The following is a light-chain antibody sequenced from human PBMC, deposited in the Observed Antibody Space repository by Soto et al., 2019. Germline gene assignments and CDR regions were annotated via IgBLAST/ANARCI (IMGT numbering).Light chain of an antibody. CDR3: QSYDSSLSGSKV. V-gene: IGLV1-40*01. J-gene: IGLJ3*02. Sequence: QAVVTQPPSVSGAPGQRVTISCTGSSSNIGARYDVHWYQQLPGTAPKLLMYDNNTRPSGVPDRFSGSKSGTSASLAITGLQAEDEADYYCQSYDSSLSGSKVFGGGTKLTVL. CDR2: DNN. CDR1: SSNIGARYD.